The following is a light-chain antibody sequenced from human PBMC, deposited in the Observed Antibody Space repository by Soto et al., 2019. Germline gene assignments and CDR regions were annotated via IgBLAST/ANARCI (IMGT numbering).Light chain of an antibody. CDR3: YHPSASLPPS. V-gene: IGKV3-11*01. Sequence: LTHSPATLSLPPEETATLSFVARQSVSSYLAWYQQKPGQAPRLLIYDASKRATGIPARFSGSGAGTNYTRTTSCRDREDYSAFYCYHPSASLPPSFGEGTRVDIK. J-gene: IGKJ1*01. CDR2: DAS. CDR1: QSVSSY.